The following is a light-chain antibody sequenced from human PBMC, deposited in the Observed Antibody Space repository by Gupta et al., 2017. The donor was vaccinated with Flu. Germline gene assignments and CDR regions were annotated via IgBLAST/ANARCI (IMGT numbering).Light chain of an antibody. J-gene: IGLJ2*01. Sequence: SALPPHRSAAGSPGQPGTISCTRCSGEVVGYNYVSWYPQHPGKAPKLLMYYVSKRPSGVPDRFSGSKSGNTASLTISGLQAEDEADYYCGSYADSHTGVVFGGGTKLTVL. CDR3: GSYADSHTGVV. CDR1: SGEVVGYNY. CDR2: YVS. V-gene: IGLV2-11*01.